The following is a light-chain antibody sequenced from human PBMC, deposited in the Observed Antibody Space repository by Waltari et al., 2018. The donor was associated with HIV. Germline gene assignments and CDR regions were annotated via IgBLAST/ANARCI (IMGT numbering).Light chain of an antibody. CDR1: SSNIGAGYD. J-gene: IGLJ2*01. V-gene: IGLV1-40*01. CDR3: QSYDRSLSVV. Sequence: QSVLPQPPSASGTPGQRVSISCTGSSSNIGAGYDVHWYQQLPGTAPKLLVFINHNRPSGVPDRFSGSKSGTSASLAITGLQPEDEAHYYCQSYDRSLSVVFGGGIKLTVL. CDR2: INH.